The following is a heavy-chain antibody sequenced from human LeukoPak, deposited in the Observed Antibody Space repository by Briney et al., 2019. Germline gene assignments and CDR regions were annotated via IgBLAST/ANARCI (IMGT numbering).Heavy chain of an antibody. Sequence: GESLRISCKGSGYSFTSYWISWVRQMPGKGLEWMGRIDPSDSYTNYSPSFQGHVTISADKSICTAYLQWSSLQASDTAMYYCARHREYDILSGYFYFDYWGQGTLVTVSS. J-gene: IGHJ4*02. V-gene: IGHV5-10-1*01. D-gene: IGHD3-9*01. CDR2: IDPSDSYT. CDR1: GYSFTSYW. CDR3: ARHREYDILSGYFYFDY.